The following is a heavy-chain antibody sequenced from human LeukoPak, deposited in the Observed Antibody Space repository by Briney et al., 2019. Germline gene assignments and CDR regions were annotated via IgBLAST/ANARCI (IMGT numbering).Heavy chain of an antibody. D-gene: IGHD6-13*01. Sequence: GGSLKLSCAASGFTFFSYEMYWVRQAPGKGLEWVSYISSSATTKYYADSVKGRFTISRDNAKSPLYLQMNSLRVDDTAVYYCARALPSSWYFFDYWGQGALVTVSS. CDR3: ARALPSSWYFFDY. CDR1: GFTFFSYE. CDR2: ISSSATTK. V-gene: IGHV3-48*03. J-gene: IGHJ4*02.